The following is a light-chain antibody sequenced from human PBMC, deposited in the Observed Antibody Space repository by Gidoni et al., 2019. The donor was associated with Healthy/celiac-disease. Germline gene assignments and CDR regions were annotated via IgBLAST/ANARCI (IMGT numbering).Light chain of an antibody. CDR1: QSISSY. CDR3: QQSYSTPQCS. V-gene: IGKV1-39*01. CDR2: AAS. Sequence: DIQMTQSPSSQSASVGDRVTITCRASQSISSYLNWYQQKPGKAPKLLIYAASSLQSGVPSRFSGSGSGTDFTLTISSLQPEDFATYYCQQSYSTPQCSFGQGTKLEIK. J-gene: IGKJ2*04.